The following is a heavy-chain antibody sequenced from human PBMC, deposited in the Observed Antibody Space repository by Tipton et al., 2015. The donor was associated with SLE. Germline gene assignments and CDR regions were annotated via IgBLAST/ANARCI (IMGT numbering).Heavy chain of an antibody. D-gene: IGHD4-11*01. V-gene: IGHV4-39*07. Sequence: TLSLTCTVSGASVGHSSYYWGWTRQPPGKGLEWIGSILYNGVTSYNPSLKSRITTSLDTSKNQFSLKLTSMTAADTAVYYCARYTVGTIEDPWGQGILVSVSS. CDR1: GASVGHSSYY. CDR3: ARYTVGTIEDP. CDR2: ILYNGVT. J-gene: IGHJ5*02.